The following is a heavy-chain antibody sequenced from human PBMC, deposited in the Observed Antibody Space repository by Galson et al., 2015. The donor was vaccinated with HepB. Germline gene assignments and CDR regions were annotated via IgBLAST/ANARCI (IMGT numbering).Heavy chain of an antibody. CDR2: IFAGGGST. Sequence: SVKVSCKASGYTLTNYHLHWVRQAPGQGPEWMGKIFAGGGSTRYAERFQGRVTLTRDSSTTTSYMEVSSLRSDDTAVYYCARETPDTYYFDYWGQGTLVTVSS. CDR3: ARETPDTYYFDY. CDR1: GYTLTNYH. D-gene: IGHD2-15*01. J-gene: IGHJ4*02. V-gene: IGHV1-46*01.